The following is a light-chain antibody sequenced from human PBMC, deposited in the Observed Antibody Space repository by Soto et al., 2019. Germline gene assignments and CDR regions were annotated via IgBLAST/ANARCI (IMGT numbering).Light chain of an antibody. CDR2: KAS. V-gene: IGKV1-5*03. J-gene: IGKJ1*01. Sequence: DIQMTQSPSTLSASVGDRFTITCRASQSIGRWLAWYQQKPGKAPKLLIYKASSLESGVPSRFSGSGSGTEFTLTISSLQPDDFASYYCQQYGSYSPWTFGQGTKVEIK. CDR1: QSIGRW. CDR3: QQYGSYSPWT.